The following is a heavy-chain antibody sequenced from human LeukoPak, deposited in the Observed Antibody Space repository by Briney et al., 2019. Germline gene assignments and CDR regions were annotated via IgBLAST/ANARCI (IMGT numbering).Heavy chain of an antibody. CDR1: GGSISSTSYY. J-gene: IGHJ4*02. D-gene: IGHD5-24*01. CDR3: ARHEGDGFDY. CDR2: IYYSGST. Sequence: SETLSLTCTVSGGSISSTSYYWGWIRQPPGKGLEWIGSIYYSGSTYYNPSLKSRVTISVDTSKKQFSLKLSSVTAADTAVYYCARHEGDGFDYWGQGTLVTVSS. V-gene: IGHV4-39*01.